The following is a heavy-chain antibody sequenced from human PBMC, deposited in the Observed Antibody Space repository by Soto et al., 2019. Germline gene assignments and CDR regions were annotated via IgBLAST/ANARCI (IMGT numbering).Heavy chain of an antibody. V-gene: IGHV3-7*03. D-gene: IGHD3-3*01. CDR2: IKQDGSER. J-gene: IGHJ4*02. CDR1: GFSFGTYW. CDR3: ARDVGPITIFGEALSGYFDF. Sequence: QSGGSLRLSCAVSGFSFGTYWMSWVRQAPGKGLEWLASIKQDGSERYYLDSVKGRFTISRDNAKDSLSLQMNSLRGEDTAFYYCARDVGPITIFGEALSGYFDFWGQGTLVTVSS.